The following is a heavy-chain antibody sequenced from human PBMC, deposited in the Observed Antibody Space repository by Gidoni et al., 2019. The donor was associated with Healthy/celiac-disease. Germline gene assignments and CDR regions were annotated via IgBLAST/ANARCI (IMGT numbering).Heavy chain of an antibody. V-gene: IGHV3-23*01. CDR1: GFTFSSSA. J-gene: IGHJ6*02. CDR2: ISGSGGST. Sequence: EVQLLASGGGLVQPGGSLRLSCAASGFTFSSSAMSWVRPAPGKGLEWVSAISGSGGSTYYADSVKGRFTISRDNSKNTLYLQMNSLRAEDTAVYYCAKHYRVGYCSSTSCYDGVYGMDVWGQGTTVTVSS. CDR3: AKHYRVGYCSSTSCYDGVYGMDV. D-gene: IGHD2-2*01.